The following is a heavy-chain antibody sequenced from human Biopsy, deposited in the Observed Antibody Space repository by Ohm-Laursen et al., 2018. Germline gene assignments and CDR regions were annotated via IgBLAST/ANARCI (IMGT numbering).Heavy chain of an antibody. D-gene: IGHD2-8*01. V-gene: IGHV1-2*02. CDR1: SYTSTDYN. J-gene: IGHJ4*02. CDR3: ARDPLNGHKHFDY. CDR2: INCKTGAT. Sequence: ASVKVSRKASSYTSTDYNIHWMRQAPGQGLEWLGYINCKTGATNYAQKFQGTVTMTRDTSISTAYLALGSLRSADTAIYYCARDPLNGHKHFDYWGQGSLVTVSS.